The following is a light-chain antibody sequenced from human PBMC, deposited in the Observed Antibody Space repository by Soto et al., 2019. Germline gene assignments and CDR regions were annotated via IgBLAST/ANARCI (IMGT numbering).Light chain of an antibody. CDR2: EVS. CDR3: TSYTSTYTLV. V-gene: IGLV2-14*01. Sequence: QSALTQPASVSESPGQSITISCAGTSSDVGGYNHVSWYQQHADKAPKLLIHEVSNRPSGVSNRFSGSKSGNTASLTISGLQAEDEADYYCTSYTSTYTLVFGGGTKLTVL. CDR1: SSDVGGYNH. J-gene: IGLJ3*02.